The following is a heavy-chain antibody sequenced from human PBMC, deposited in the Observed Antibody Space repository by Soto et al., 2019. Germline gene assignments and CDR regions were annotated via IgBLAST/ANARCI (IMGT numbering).Heavy chain of an antibody. J-gene: IGHJ6*02. CDR1: GGSISNYY. V-gene: IGHV4-34*01. D-gene: IGHD3-10*01. CDR2: INHSGST. CDR3: ARVSGIYYYGMDV. Sequence: PSETLSLTCTVSGGSISNYYWNWIRQPPGKGLEWIGEINHSGSTNYNPSLKSRVTISVDTSKNQFSLKLSSVTAADTAVYYCARVSGIYYYGMDVWGQGTTVTVSS.